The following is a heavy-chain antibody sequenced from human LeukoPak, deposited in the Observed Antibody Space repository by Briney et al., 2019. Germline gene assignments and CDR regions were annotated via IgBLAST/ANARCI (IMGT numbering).Heavy chain of an antibody. Sequence: SETLSLTCAVYGGSFSGYSWSWIRQPPGKGLEWIGEINHSGSTNYNPSLKSRVTISVDTSKHQFSLKLSSVTAADTAVYYCARALDYGGNRPFDYWGQGTLVTVSS. D-gene: IGHD4-23*01. CDR3: ARALDYGGNRPFDY. CDR1: GGSFSGYS. V-gene: IGHV4-34*01. J-gene: IGHJ4*02. CDR2: INHSGST.